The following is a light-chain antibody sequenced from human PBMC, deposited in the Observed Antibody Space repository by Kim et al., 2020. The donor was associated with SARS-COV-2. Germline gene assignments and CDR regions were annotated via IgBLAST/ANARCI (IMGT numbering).Light chain of an antibody. CDR3: QQSNSTPWP. Sequence: DIQMTQSPSSLSASVGDRVTITCRASQSISSYLNWYQQKPGKAPNLLIYAASSLQSGVPSRFSGSGSGADFTLTISSLQPEDFATYPVQQSNSTPWPFGKGTKVDIK. J-gene: IGKJ1*01. CDR1: QSISSY. CDR2: AAS. V-gene: IGKV1-39*01.